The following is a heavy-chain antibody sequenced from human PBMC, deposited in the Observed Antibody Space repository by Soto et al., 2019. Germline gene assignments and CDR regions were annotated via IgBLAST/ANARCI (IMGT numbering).Heavy chain of an antibody. J-gene: IGHJ6*02. CDR1: GFIFSDYF. CDR3: AGAWKIEKFGVISMSKGLDV. Sequence: QVQLVESGGGLVKAGGSLRLSCAASGFIFSDYFMTWIRQAPGKGLEWLSCSSNRDRSTYYADSVKDRFVVSKDNAKNLVYLQMNSLRAEDTAVYFCAGAWKIEKFGVISMSKGLDVWGQGTTVTVSS. CDR2: SSNRDRST. V-gene: IGHV3-11*01. D-gene: IGHD3-3*01.